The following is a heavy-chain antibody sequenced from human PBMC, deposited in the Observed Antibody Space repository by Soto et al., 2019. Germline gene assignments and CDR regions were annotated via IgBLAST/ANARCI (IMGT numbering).Heavy chain of an antibody. CDR1: GFTFSDYY. CDR2: ISSSGSTI. D-gene: IGHD3-22*01. J-gene: IGHJ4*02. V-gene: IGHV3-11*01. CDR3: ASHYYDSSGYYSEYYFDH. Sequence: QVQLVESGGGLVKPGGSLRLSCAASGFTFSDYYMSWIRQAPGKGLEWVSYISSSGSTIYYADSVKGRFTISRDNAKNSLYLQMKSLRAEDPAVYYCASHYYDSSGYYSEYYFDHWGQGTLVTVSS.